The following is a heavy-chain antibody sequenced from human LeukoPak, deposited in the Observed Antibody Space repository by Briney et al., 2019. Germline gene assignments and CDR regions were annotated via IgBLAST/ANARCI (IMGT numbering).Heavy chain of an antibody. CDR3: ARASWGYDFDS. CDR1: GFNVSHYY. J-gene: IGHJ4*02. V-gene: IGHV3-53*01. Sequence: GRSLRLSCAVSGFNVSHYYMSWVRQAPGKGLEWVSVIYSNNTTYYADAVKGRFTISRGNSNSTLYLQMNNLRVDDTAVYYCARASWGYDFDSWGLGTLVAVSS. D-gene: IGHD7-27*01. CDR2: IYSNNTT.